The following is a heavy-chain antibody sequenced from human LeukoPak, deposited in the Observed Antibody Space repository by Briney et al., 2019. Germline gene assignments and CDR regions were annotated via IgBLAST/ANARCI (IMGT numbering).Heavy chain of an antibody. J-gene: IGHJ5*02. CDR1: GGSISSSSYN. CDR2: IYYSGST. CDR3: ARRRVRGVKAGNWFDP. V-gene: IGHV4-39*01. Sequence: TSETLSLTCTVSGGSISSSSYNWGWIRQPPGKGLEWIGSIYYSGSTYYNPSLKSRVTISVDTSKNQFSLKLSSVTAADTAVYYCARRRVRGVKAGNWFDPWGQGTLVTVSS. D-gene: IGHD3-10*01.